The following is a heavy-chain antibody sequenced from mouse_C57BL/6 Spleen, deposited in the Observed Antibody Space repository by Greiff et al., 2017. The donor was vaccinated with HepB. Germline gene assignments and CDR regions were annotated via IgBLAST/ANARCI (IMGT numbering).Heavy chain of an antibody. V-gene: IGHV3-1*01. CDR3: ARAPYDYDRLYFDY. D-gene: IGHD2-4*01. Sequence: EVKLVESGPGMVKPSQSLSLTCTVTGYSITSGYDWHWIRHFPGNNLEWMGYISYSGSTNYNPSLKSRISITHDTSKNHFYLKLNSVTTEDTATYYCARAPYDYDRLYFDYWGQGTTRTVSS. J-gene: IGHJ2*01. CDR2: ISYSGST. CDR1: GYSITSGYD.